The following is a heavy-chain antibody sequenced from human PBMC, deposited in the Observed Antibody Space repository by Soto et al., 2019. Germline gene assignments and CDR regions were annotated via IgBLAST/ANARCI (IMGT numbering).Heavy chain of an antibody. J-gene: IGHJ6*03. Sequence: SETLSLTCTVSGGSISSYYWRWIRQPPGKGLEWIGYIYCSGSTNYNPSLKSRVTISVDTSKNQFSLKLSSVTAADTAVYYCARSSGSYYYYYYYMDVWGKGTMVTVSS. V-gene: IGHV4-59*08. CDR2: IYCSGST. CDR1: GGSISSYY. CDR3: ARSSGSYYYYYYYMDV. D-gene: IGHD3-10*01.